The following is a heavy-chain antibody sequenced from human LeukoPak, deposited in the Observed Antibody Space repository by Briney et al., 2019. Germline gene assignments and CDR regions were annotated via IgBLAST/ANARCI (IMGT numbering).Heavy chain of an antibody. CDR3: ARGYYYGSGNSGSRTRHDY. V-gene: IGHV1-2*06. D-gene: IGHD3-10*01. CDR1: GYTFTGYY. Sequence: ASVKVSCKASGYTFTGYYMHWVRQAPGQGLEWMGRINPTSGITSFAQQFQGRVTMTRDTSISTAYMELSRLRSDDTAVYYCARGYYYGSGNSGSRTRHDYWGQGTLVTVSS. J-gene: IGHJ4*02. CDR2: INPTSGIT.